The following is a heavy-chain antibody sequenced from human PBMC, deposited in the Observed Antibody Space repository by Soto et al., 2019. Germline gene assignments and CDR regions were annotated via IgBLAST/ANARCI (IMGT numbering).Heavy chain of an antibody. CDR1: GYTFTNFG. V-gene: IGHV1-18*01. J-gene: IGHJ4*02. D-gene: IGHD1-26*01. CDR3: ARGGTPMDY. Sequence: QVQLVQSGAEVKKPGASVKVSCKTSGYTFTNFGLSWVRQAPGQGLEWMGWISAYNGNTNYAQNFQGRVTMTPDTSTRTAYMELRSLSSDDTAVYYCARGGTPMDYWGQGTLVTVSS. CDR2: ISAYNGNT.